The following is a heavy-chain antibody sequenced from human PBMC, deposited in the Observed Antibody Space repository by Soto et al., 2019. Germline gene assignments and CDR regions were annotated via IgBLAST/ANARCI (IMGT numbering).Heavy chain of an antibody. V-gene: IGHV4-34*01. CDR3: ARYHDYSFDY. Sequence: TLSLTCAVXGGSFSGYYWSWIRQPPGKGLEWIGEINHSGSTNYNPSLKSRVTISVDTSKNQFSLKLSSVTAADTAVYYCARYHDYSFDYWGQGTLVTVSS. D-gene: IGHD2-2*01. J-gene: IGHJ4*02. CDR1: GGSFSGYY. CDR2: INHSGST.